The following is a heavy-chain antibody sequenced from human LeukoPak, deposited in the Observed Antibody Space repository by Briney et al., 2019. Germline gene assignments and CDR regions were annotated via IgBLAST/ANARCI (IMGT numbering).Heavy chain of an antibody. V-gene: IGHV3-23*01. D-gene: IGHD1-26*01. J-gene: IGHJ4*02. CDR1: AFTFSDYA. CDR2: ISTGGSET. CDR3: AKDGAQPGYYFDF. Sequence: HSGGSLRLSCEASAFTFSDYAMSWVRQAPGKGLEWVSSISTGGSETYYADSVKGRATIHRDNLVNTLYLLIDSLRVEDTALYFCAKDGAQPGYYFDFWGQGALVTVSS.